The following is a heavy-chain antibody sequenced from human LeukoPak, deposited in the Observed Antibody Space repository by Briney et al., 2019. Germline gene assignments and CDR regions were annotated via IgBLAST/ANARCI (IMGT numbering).Heavy chain of an antibody. V-gene: IGHV3-30*02. CDR2: IRYDGSNK. D-gene: IGHD3-10*01. Sequence: GGSRRLSCAASGFTFSSYGMHWVRHAPGKGLEWVAFIRYDGSNKYYADSVKGRFTISRDNSKNTLYLQMNSLRAEDTAVYYCAKDRVPGSGSYWSRRYFDYWGQGTLVTVSS. CDR1: GFTFSSYG. J-gene: IGHJ4*02. CDR3: AKDRVPGSGSYWSRRYFDY.